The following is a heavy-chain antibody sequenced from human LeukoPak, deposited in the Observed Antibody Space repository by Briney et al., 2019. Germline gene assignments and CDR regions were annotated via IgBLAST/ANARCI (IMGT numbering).Heavy chain of an antibody. CDR2: ITGSGGNT. J-gene: IGHJ4*02. D-gene: IGHD1-1*01. V-gene: IGHV3-23*01. CDR1: GFTFNIYA. Sequence: PGGSLRLSCAASGFTFNIYAMSWVRQAPGKGLEWVSVITGSGGNTFYADSVKGRFTISRDNAKKSLYLQMNSLRADDTALYYCARAPGWNPDYWGQGTLVTVSS. CDR3: ARAPGWNPDY.